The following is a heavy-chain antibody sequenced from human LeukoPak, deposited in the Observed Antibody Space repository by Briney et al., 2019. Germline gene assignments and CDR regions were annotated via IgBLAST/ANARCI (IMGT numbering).Heavy chain of an antibody. CDR3: ARAATYCSGGSCYDY. V-gene: IGHV4-59*01. J-gene: IGHJ4*02. CDR2: IYYSGST. Sequence: SETLSLTCTVFGGSISSSYWSWIRQPPGKGLEWIGYIYYSGSTNYNPSLKSRVTISVDTSKSQFSLKLSSVTAADTAVYYCARAATYCSGGSCYDYWGQGTLVTVSS. D-gene: IGHD2-15*01. CDR1: GGSISSSY.